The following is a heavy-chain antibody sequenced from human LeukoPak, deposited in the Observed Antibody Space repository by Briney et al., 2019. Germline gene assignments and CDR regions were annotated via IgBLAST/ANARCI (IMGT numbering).Heavy chain of an antibody. CDR1: GFTFSDYY. V-gene: IGHV3-74*01. CDR3: ARNSRTDFDY. Sequence: GGSLRLSCAASGFTFSDYYMSWIRQAPGEGLVWVSRISSDGTTTNYADSVKGRFTISRDNAKNTLYLQMNSLRAEDTAVYYYARNSRTDFDYWGQGTLVSVSS. CDR2: ISSDGTTT. D-gene: IGHD1-1*01. J-gene: IGHJ4*02.